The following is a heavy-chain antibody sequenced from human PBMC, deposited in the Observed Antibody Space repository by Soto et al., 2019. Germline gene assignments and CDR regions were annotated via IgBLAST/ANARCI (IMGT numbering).Heavy chain of an antibody. D-gene: IGHD3-16*01. CDR1: GFTVSSNY. V-gene: IGHV3-53*01. J-gene: IGHJ3*02. CDR3: ESAVTVGGVSNDAFDI. CDR2: IFSGGST. Sequence: EVQLVESGGGVIQPGGSLRLSCAASGFTVSSNYMSWVRQAPGKGLEWVSVIFSGGSTYYAASVKGRLTIARDNSKNTLYLEMNSLRAEGTAVYYGESAVTVGGVSNDAFDIWGQGTMVTVSS.